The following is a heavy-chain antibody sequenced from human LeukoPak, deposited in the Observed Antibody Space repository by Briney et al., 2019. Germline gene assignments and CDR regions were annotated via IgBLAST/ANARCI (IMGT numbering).Heavy chain of an antibody. CDR2: IKSKTDGGTT. Sequence: NPGGSLRLSCAASGFTFNSAWMSWVRQAPGKGLEWVGRIKSKTDGGTTDYAAPVKGRFTISRDDSKNTLYLQMNSLKTEDTAVYYCTTGGGWSYYYYYYMDVWGKGTTVTISS. CDR1: GFTFNSAW. V-gene: IGHV3-15*01. CDR3: TTGGGWSYYYYYYMDV. J-gene: IGHJ6*03. D-gene: IGHD6-19*01.